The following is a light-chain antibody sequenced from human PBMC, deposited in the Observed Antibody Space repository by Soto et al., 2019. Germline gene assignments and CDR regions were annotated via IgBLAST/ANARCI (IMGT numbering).Light chain of an antibody. CDR1: SSNIGAGYD. Sequence: QSVLTQPPSVSGAPGQRVTISCTGSSSNIGAGYDVHWYQQLPGTAPKLLIYGNSNRPSGVPDRFSGSKSGTSASLAITGQEAEDEADYCRQSDGSRRGVVFGGGTKLTVL. J-gene: IGLJ3*02. CDR2: GNS. CDR3: QSDGSRRGVV. V-gene: IGLV1-40*01.